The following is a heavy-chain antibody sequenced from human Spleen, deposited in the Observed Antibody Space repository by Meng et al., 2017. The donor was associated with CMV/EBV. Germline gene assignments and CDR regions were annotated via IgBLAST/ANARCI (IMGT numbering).Heavy chain of an antibody. J-gene: IGHJ4*02. Sequence: SGFTFSNYAMHWVRQAPGKGLEWVAVISYDGSNKYYADSVKGRFTIARDDSKNTLYLQMNSLRAEDTAVYYCATGDLVVMIAIPLDYWGQGTLVTVSS. CDR1: GFTFSNYA. CDR2: ISYDGSNK. V-gene: IGHV3-30-3*01. CDR3: ATGDLVVMIAIPLDY. D-gene: IGHD2-21*01.